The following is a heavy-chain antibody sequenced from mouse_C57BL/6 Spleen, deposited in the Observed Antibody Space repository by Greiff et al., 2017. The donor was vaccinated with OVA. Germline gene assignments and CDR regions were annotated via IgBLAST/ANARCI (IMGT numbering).Heavy chain of an antibody. CDR3: TRESGPYFDY. Sequence: QVHVKQSGAELVRPGASVTLSCKASGYTFTDYEMHWVKQTPVHGLEWIGAIDPETGGTAYNQKFKGKAILTADKSSSTAYMELRSLTSEDSAVYYCTRESGPYFDYWGQGTTLTVSS. CDR2: IDPETGGT. CDR1: GYTFTDYE. D-gene: IGHD1-3*01. J-gene: IGHJ2*01. V-gene: IGHV1-15*01.